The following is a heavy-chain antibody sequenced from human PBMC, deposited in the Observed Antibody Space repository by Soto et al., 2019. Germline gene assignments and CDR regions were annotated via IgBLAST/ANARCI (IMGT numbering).Heavy chain of an antibody. CDR2: IDPSDSYT. J-gene: IGHJ4*02. V-gene: IGHV5-10-1*01. CDR1: GYSFTSYW. CDR3: ARQAAAGRAAFDY. Sequence: GESLKISCKGSGYSFTSYWISWVRQMPGKGLEWMGKIDPSDSYTNYSPSFQGHVTVSADKSISTAYLQWNSLKASATAMYYCARQAAAGRAAFDYWGLGTLVTVSS. D-gene: IGHD6-13*01.